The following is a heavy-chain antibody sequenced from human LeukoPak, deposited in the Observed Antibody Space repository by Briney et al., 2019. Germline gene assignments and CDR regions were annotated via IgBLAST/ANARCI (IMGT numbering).Heavy chain of an antibody. V-gene: IGHV1-69*01. D-gene: IGHD3-16*01. CDR1: GGTFISYA. CDR2: IIPIFGTA. CDR3: ARGGVMMGEGLFDY. J-gene: IGHJ4*02. Sequence: GSSVKVSCKASGGTFISYAISWVRQAPGQGLEWMGGIIPIFGTANYAQKFQGRVTITADDSTSTAYMELSSLRSEDTAVYYCARGGVMMGEGLFDYWGQGTLVTVSS.